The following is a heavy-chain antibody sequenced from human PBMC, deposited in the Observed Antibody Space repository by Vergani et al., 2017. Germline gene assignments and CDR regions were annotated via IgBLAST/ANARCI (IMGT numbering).Heavy chain of an antibody. V-gene: IGHV4-61*02. Sequence: QVQLQESGPGLVKPSQTLSLTCTVSGGSISSGSYYWSWIRQPAGTGLEWIGRIYTSGSTNYNPSLKSRVTISVDTSKNQFSLKLSSVTAADTAVYYRASRFGDLHGEYFQHWGQGTLVTVSS. J-gene: IGHJ1*01. CDR3: ASRFGDLHGEYFQH. D-gene: IGHD3-10*01. CDR1: GGSISSGSYY. CDR2: IYTSGST.